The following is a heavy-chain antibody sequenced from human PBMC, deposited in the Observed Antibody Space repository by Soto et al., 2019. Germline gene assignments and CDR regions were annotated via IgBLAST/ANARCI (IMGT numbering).Heavy chain of an antibody. CDR3: ARRQERRKNYFDY. CDR1: GGSISSSSYY. CDR2: IYYSGST. V-gene: IGHV4-39*01. Sequence: PSETLSLTCTVSGGSISSSSYYWGWIRQPPGKGLEWIGSIYYSGSTYYNPSLKSRVTISVDTSKNQFSLKLSSVTAADTAVYYCARRQERRKNYFDYWGQGTLVTVSS. D-gene: IGHD1-1*01. J-gene: IGHJ4*02.